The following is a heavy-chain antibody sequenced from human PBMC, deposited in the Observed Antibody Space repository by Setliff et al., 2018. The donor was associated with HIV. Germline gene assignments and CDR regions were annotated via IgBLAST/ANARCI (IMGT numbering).Heavy chain of an antibody. V-gene: IGHV3-48*01. Sequence: GGSLRLSCAASGFTFSSYSMNWVRQAPGKGLEWVSFISGNSGAVTYADSVKGRFTISRDNSKNTLYLQMNSLRAEDTAVYYCAKVDTALVVHYYDSSGYLRPFDSWGQGTLVTVSS. CDR1: GFTFSSYS. CDR2: ISGNSGAV. D-gene: IGHD3-22*01. J-gene: IGHJ4*02. CDR3: AKVDTALVVHYYDSSGYLRPFDS.